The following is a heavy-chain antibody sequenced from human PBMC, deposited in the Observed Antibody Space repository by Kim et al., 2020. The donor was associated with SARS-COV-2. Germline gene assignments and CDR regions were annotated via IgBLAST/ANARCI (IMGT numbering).Heavy chain of an antibody. D-gene: IGHD5-12*01. J-gene: IGHJ4*02. Sequence: ASVKVSCKASGYTFTSYAMHWVRQAPGQRLEWMGWINAGNGNTKYSQKFQDRVTITRDTSASTAYMELSSLRSEDTAVYYCARDPMDIVATTTFDYWGQGTLVTVSS. CDR3: ARDPMDIVATTTFDY. V-gene: IGHV1-3*01. CDR2: INAGNGNT. CDR1: GYTFTSYA.